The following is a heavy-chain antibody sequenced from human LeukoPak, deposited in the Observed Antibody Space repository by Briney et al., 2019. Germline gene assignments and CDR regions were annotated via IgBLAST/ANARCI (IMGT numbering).Heavy chain of an antibody. D-gene: IGHD3-9*01. CDR1: GGSFSGYC. Sequence: PSETLSLTCAVYGGSFSGYCWSWIRQPPGKGLEWIGEINHSGSTNYNPSLKSRVTISVDTSKNQFSLKLSSVTAADTAVYYCARGTLRYFDWLPRAFDIWGQGTMVTVSS. J-gene: IGHJ3*02. CDR2: INHSGST. CDR3: ARGTLRYFDWLPRAFDI. V-gene: IGHV4-34*01.